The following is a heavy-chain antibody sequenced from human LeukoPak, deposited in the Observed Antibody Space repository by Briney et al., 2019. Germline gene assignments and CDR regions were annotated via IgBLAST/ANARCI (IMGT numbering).Heavy chain of an antibody. CDR1: GFTFSSYS. D-gene: IGHD1-26*01. J-gene: IGHJ4*02. CDR3: ARQRSGSFDY. Sequence: GGSLRLSCAASGFTFSSYSMNWVRQAPGKGLEWVSYISSSSSTIDYADSVKGRFTISRDNAKNSLYLQMNILRDEDTAVYYCARQRSGSFDYWGQGTLVTVSS. CDR2: ISSSSSTI. V-gene: IGHV3-48*02.